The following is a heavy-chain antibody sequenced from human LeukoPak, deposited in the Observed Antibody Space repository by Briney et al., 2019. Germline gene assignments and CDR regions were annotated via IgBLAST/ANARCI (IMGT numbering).Heavy chain of an antibody. V-gene: IGHV3-74*01. CDR1: GFTFSSYW. CDR3: VGTIASRGSEY. D-gene: IGHD6-6*01. CDR2: INSDGSST. Sequence: GGSLRLSCAASGFTFSSYWMHWVRQAPGKRLVWVSRINSDGSSTSYADSVKGRFTISRDNAKNTVYLQMNNLRVDDTAMYYCVGTIASRGSEYWGQGALVTVSS. J-gene: IGHJ4*02.